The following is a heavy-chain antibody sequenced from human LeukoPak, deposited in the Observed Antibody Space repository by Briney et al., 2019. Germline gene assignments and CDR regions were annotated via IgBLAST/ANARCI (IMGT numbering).Heavy chain of an antibody. V-gene: IGHV4-59*01. CDR3: ARDSSGWYYFDY. D-gene: IGHD6-19*01. CDR2: IYYSGST. CDR1: GGSISSYY. Sequence: KTSETLSLTCTVSGGSISSYYWSWIRQPPGKGLEWIGYIYYSGSTNYNPSLKGRVTISVDTSKNQFSLKLSSVTAADTAAYYCARDSSGWYYFDYWGQGTLVTVSS. J-gene: IGHJ4*02.